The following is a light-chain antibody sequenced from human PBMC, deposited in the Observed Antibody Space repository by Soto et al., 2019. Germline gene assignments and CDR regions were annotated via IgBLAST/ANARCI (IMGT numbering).Light chain of an antibody. Sequence: VVMTQTPLSLSVAPGQPASSSCKSSQSLLHITGETFLFWYLQKPGQSPQLLIYEVSTRVSGVPDRFSGSGSGTDFTLEISRVETDDVGIYYCMQSTQLPPTFGQGTRLEI. V-gene: IGKV2D-29*02. CDR2: EVS. CDR3: MQSTQLPPT. J-gene: IGKJ5*01. CDR1: QSLLHITGETF.